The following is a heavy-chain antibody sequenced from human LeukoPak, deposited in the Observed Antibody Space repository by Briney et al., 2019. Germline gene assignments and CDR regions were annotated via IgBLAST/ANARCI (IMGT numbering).Heavy chain of an antibody. CDR3: ARAGYCTGGVCYPDAFDI. V-gene: IGHV4-34*01. CDR1: GGSFSGYY. J-gene: IGHJ3*02. Sequence: PSETLSLTCAVYGGSFSGYYWSWILQPPGKGLEWIGEINHSGSTNYNPSLKSRVTISVDTSKNQFSLKLSSVTAADTAVYYCARAGYCTGGVCYPDAFDIWGQGTMVTVSS. D-gene: IGHD2-8*02. CDR2: INHSGST.